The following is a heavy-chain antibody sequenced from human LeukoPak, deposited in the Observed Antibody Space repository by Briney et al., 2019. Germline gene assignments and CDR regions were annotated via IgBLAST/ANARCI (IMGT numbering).Heavy chain of an antibody. D-gene: IGHD2-2*01. Sequence: GGSLRLSCTASGFAFDEHGMSWVRQVPGKGLEWVSGINWSGGSTGYADTLRGRFTISRDNAKNSLYLQMDSLRAEDTALYYCARAPITSPFYFDYWGQGTLVTVSS. CDR2: INWSGGST. CDR1: GFAFDEHG. J-gene: IGHJ4*02. V-gene: IGHV3-20*04. CDR3: ARAPITSPFYFDY.